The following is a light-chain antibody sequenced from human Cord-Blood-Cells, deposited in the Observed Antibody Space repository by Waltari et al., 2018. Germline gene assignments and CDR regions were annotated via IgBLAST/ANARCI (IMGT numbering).Light chain of an antibody. CDR2: AAS. CDR1: QSISSY. V-gene: IGKV1-39*01. Sequence: DIQLTQSPSSLSASVGDRVTITCRASQSISSYLNWYQQKPGQAPKLLIYAASSLQSGVPSRFSGSGSGTDFTLTISSLQPEDFATYYCQQSYSRTFGQGTKLEIK. CDR3: QQSYSRT. J-gene: IGKJ2*01.